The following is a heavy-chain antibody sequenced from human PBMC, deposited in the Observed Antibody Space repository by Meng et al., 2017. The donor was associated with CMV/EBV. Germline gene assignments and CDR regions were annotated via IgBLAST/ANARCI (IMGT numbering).Heavy chain of an antibody. D-gene: IGHD6-6*01. CDR2: ISGSGGST. CDR3: AKDSGSSSGDWFDP. Sequence: GFTFSSYAMSWVRQAPGKGLEWVSAISGSGGSTYYADSVKGRFTISRDNSKNTLYLQMNSLRAEDTAVYYCAKDSGSSSGDWFDPWGQGTLVTVSS. V-gene: IGHV3-23*01. CDR1: GFTFSSYA. J-gene: IGHJ5*02.